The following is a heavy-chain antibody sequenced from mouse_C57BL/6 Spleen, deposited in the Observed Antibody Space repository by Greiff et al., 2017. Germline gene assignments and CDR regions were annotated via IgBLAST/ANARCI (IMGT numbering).Heavy chain of an antibody. V-gene: IGHV1-54*01. CDR2: INPGSGGT. J-gene: IGHJ4*01. D-gene: IGHD2-2*01. Sequence: VQLQQSGAELVRPGTSVKVSCKASGYAFTNYLIAWVQQRPGQGLEWIGVINPGSGGTNYNEKFKGKATLTADKSSSTAYMQLSSLTSEDSAVYFCARRGYDEGDYWGQGTSVTVSS. CDR1: GYAFTNYL. CDR3: ARRGYDEGDY.